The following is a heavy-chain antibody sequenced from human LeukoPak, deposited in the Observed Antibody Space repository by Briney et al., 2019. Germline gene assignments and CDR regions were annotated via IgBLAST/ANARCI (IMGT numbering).Heavy chain of an antibody. D-gene: IGHD3-22*01. CDR2: IRYDGSNK. Sequence: GGSLRLSCAASGFTFSSYGMHWVRQAPGKGLEWVAFIRYDGSNKYYADSVKGRFTISRDNSKNTLYLQMNSLRAEDTAVYYCARDLRYYDSSGYGLRYFDYWGQGTLVTVSS. V-gene: IGHV3-30*02. J-gene: IGHJ4*02. CDR1: GFTFSSYG. CDR3: ARDLRYYDSSGYGLRYFDY.